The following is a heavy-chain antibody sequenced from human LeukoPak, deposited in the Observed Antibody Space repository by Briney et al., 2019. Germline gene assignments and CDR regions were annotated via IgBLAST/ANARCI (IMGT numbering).Heavy chain of an antibody. D-gene: IGHD5-12*01. V-gene: IGHV4-59*01. Sequence: SGNLSLTCTVSDASISSYSWTWIRQPPGKGLEWIGYISDSGITNYNPSLKSRVTISVDTSKNQFSLKLSPVTAADTAVYYCARGGWLRFPIDYWGQGTLVTVSS. CDR1: DASISSYS. J-gene: IGHJ4*02. CDR3: ARGGWLRFPIDY. CDR2: ISDSGIT.